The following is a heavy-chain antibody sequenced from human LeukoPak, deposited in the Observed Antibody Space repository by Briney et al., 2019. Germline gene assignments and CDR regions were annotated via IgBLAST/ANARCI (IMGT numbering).Heavy chain of an antibody. Sequence: GGPLTLPWAASGFTVSSNERSWSGQPPGKGREGAPFILGGGSTYYADSVKGRFTISRDNSKNTLYLQMNSLRAEDTAVYYCAKTPPPPKGGATSYFDYWGQGTLVTVSS. CDR3: AKTPPPPKGGATSYFDY. CDR2: ILGGGST. V-gene: IGHV3-53*01. D-gene: IGHD1-26*01. J-gene: IGHJ4*02. CDR1: GFTVSSNE.